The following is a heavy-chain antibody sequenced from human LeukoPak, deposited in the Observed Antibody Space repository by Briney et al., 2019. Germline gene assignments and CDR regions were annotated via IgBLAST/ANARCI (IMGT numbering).Heavy chain of an antibody. J-gene: IGHJ4*02. V-gene: IGHV1-69*13. CDR3: ARGDYDSSGLFDY. CDR2: IIPIFGTA. Sequence: GASVKVSCKASGGTFSSYAISWVRQAPGQGLEWMGGIIPIFGTANYAQKFQGRVTITADESTSTAYMELSSLRSEDTAVYYCARGDYDSSGLFDYWGQGTLVTVSS. D-gene: IGHD3-22*01. CDR1: GGTFSSYA.